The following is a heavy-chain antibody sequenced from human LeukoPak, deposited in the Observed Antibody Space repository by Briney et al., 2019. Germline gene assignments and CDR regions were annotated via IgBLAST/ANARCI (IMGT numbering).Heavy chain of an antibody. CDR3: ARGGYCSSTSCYYFDY. V-gene: IGHV1-8*03. J-gene: IGHJ4*02. CDR2: MNPNSSNT. D-gene: IGHD2-2*01. Sequence: ASVKVSCKASGYTFTSYDINWARQATGQGLEWMGWMNPNSSNTGYAQKFQGRVTITRNTSISTAYMELSSLRSEDTAVYYCARGGYCSSTSCYYFDYWGQGTLVTVSS. CDR1: GYTFTSYD.